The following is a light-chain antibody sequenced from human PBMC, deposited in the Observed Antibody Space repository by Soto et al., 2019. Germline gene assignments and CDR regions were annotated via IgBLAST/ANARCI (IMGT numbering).Light chain of an antibody. CDR1: SSDVGGYNY. CDR2: EVS. J-gene: IGLJ1*01. Sequence: QSALTQPASVSGSPGQSITLSCTGTSSDVGGYNYVSWYQQHPGKAPKLMIYEVSNWPSGVSNRFSGSKSGNTASLTISGLQAEDEADYYCNSYASSGTLVFGTGTKLTVL. V-gene: IGLV2-14*01. CDR3: NSYASSGTLV.